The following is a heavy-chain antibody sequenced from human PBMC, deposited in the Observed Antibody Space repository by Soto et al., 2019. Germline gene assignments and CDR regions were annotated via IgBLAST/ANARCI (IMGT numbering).Heavy chain of an antibody. D-gene: IGHD4-17*01. CDR3: ARARVTTGYWYFDL. J-gene: IGHJ2*01. CDR1: GGSISSGGYS. Sequence: SETLSLTCTVSGGSISSGGYSWSWIRQPPGKGLEWIGYIYHSGSTYYNPSLKSRVTISVDRSKNQFSLKLSSVTAADTAVYYCARARVTTGYWYFDLWGRGTLVTVSS. V-gene: IGHV4-30-2*01. CDR2: IYHSGST.